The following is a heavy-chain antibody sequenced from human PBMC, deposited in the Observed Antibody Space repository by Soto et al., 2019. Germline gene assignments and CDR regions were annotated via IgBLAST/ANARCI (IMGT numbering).Heavy chain of an antibody. Sequence: QVQLQESGPGLVKPSETLSLTCTVSGGSITNYYCSWFRQPPGKGLEWIGYIQYNGYSAYNLSLIWRVTMSMATSKPQFSLRVESATATDTAVYYCARHGFGPLHGLVDVWGQGTTVIVSS. V-gene: IGHV4-59*08. CDR1: GGSITNYY. CDR3: ARHGFGPLHGLVDV. J-gene: IGHJ6*02. D-gene: IGHD3-10*01. CDR2: IQYNGYS.